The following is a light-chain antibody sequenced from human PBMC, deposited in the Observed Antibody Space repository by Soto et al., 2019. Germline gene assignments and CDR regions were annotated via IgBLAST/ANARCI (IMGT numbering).Light chain of an antibody. CDR3: YSYAGRNIWV. J-gene: IGLJ3*02. CDR1: GSDIGAYHF. Sequence: HSALAQPPSASGSPGQSVTISCTGSGSDIGAYHFVSWYQQHPGKAPKLMIFGVTERPSGVPDRFSGSKSGNTASLTVSGLQADDEAVYYCYSYAGRNIWVFGGGTKLTVL. V-gene: IGLV2-8*01. CDR2: GVT.